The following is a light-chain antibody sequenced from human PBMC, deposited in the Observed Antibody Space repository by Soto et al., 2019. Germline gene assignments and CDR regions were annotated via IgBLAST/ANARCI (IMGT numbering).Light chain of an antibody. CDR2: EVS. Sequence: SALTQPSSLSVSPGRSITISFTGSSSDVGAYTSVSWYQQHPGKAPKLMIYEVSNRPSGVSRRFSGSKSGNTASLTISGLQAEDEAHYYCSSYTSDNRDYVFGTGTKVTVL. CDR1: SSDVGAYTS. V-gene: IGLV2-14*01. CDR3: SSYTSDNRDYV. J-gene: IGLJ1*01.